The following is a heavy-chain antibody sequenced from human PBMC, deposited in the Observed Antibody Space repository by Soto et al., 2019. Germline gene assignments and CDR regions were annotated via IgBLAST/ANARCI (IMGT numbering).Heavy chain of an antibody. CDR2: ISLSGGST. V-gene: IGHV3-23*01. CDR3: ARSTDYYYMDV. J-gene: IGHJ6*03. Sequence: GGSLRLSCGGSGFTFSSYAMSWVRQAPGKGLEWVSGISLSGGSTYYAGSVKGRFTISRDDAKNTLYLQMNSLRAEDTAVYYCARSTDYYYMDVWGKGTTVTVSS. CDR1: GFTFSSYA.